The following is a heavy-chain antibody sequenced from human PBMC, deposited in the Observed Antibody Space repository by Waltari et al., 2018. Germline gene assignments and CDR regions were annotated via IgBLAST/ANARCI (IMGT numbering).Heavy chain of an antibody. CDR1: GYSISSCYY. D-gene: IGHD6-19*01. V-gene: IGHV4-38-2*01. CDR3: ARQKPPGIAVAGAGIDY. J-gene: IGHJ4*02. Sequence: QVQLQESGPGLVKPSETLSLTCAVSGYSISSCYYWGWIRQPPGKGLEWIGSIYHSGSTYYTPSLKSRVTISVDTSKNQFSLKLSSVTAADTAVYYCARQKPPGIAVAGAGIDYWGQGTLVTVSS. CDR2: IYHSGST.